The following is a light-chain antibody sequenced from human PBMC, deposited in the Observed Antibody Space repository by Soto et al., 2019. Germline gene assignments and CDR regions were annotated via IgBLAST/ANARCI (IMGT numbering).Light chain of an antibody. J-gene: IGKJ4*01. Sequence: DIVMTQSPDSLAASLGERATINCKSTQIVLDSSNNKSYLAWYQQKHGQHPKLLIYWASTRESGVPDRFSGSGSGTDFTLTIRSLQAEDVAVYYCQQYYSTLTFGGGTKVDI. CDR3: QQYYSTLT. CDR2: WAS. V-gene: IGKV4-1*01. CDR1: QIVLDSSNNKSY.